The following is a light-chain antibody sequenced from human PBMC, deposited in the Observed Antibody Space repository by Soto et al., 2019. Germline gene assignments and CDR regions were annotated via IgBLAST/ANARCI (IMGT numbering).Light chain of an antibody. Sequence: EIVMTQSPATLSVSPGERATLSCRASQSVSSNLAWYQQKPGQAPRLLIYGASTRATGIAARLSGSGSVTDFTLTISSLQSEDFAVYYCQQYNNWPPWTFGQGTKVEIK. V-gene: IGKV3-15*01. CDR3: QQYNNWPPWT. CDR1: QSVSSN. CDR2: GAS. J-gene: IGKJ1*01.